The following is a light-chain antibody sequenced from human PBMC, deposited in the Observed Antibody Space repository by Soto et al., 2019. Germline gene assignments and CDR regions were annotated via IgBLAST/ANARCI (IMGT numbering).Light chain of an antibody. V-gene: IGKV3-15*01. Sequence: EIVMTQSPATLSVSPGERATLSCRASQSVSSNLAWYQQKPGQAPRLLIYGASTRDTGIPARFSGSGSGTEFTLTISSLQSEDFAVYYCQQYNNWLSTFGGGTKVEIK. CDR3: QQYNNWLST. CDR1: QSVSSN. CDR2: GAS. J-gene: IGKJ4*01.